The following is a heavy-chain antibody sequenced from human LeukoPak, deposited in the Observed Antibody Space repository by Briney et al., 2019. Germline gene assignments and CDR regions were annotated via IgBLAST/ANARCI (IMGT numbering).Heavy chain of an antibody. CDR3: AKDADTATIIYWYFDL. CDR2: ISDDGSNR. V-gene: IGHV3-30*18. Sequence: GGALRLSCTASGFTLSSFGMHWVRQAPGKGLEWVAVISDDGSNRYYADSVKGRFTISRDNSKNTLFLQMNSLRAEDTAVYYCAKDADTATIIYWYFDLWGRGTLVTVSS. CDR1: GFTLSSFG. D-gene: IGHD5-18*01. J-gene: IGHJ2*01.